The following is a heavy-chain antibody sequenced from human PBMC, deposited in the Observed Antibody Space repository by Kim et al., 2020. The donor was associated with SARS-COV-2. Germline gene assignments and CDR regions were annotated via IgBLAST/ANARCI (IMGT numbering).Heavy chain of an antibody. Sequence: ASVKVSCEASGYTLTSDHMHWVRQAPGQGLEWMGIITPNSGRTTYAQKLQGRVTMSTDTSASTIYMELSSLRSDDTAMYYCARDFGGSWTWADWGQGTLVTVSS. D-gene: IGHD6-13*01. J-gene: IGHJ4*02. CDR1: GYTLTSDH. V-gene: IGHV1-46*04. CDR2: ITPNSGRT. CDR3: ARDFGGSWTWAD.